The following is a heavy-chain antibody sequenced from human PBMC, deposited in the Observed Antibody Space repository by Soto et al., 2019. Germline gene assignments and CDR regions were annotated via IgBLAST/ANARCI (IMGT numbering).Heavy chain of an antibody. J-gene: IGHJ4*02. Sequence: SETLSLTCTVSGGSISSYYWSWIRQPPGKGLEWIGYIYYSGSTNYNSSLKSRVTISVDTSKNQFSLKLSSVTAADTAVYYCARMGYYDFWSGYYYDYWGQGTLVTVSS. CDR3: ARMGYYDFWSGYYYDY. CDR2: IYYSGST. V-gene: IGHV4-59*01. D-gene: IGHD3-3*01. CDR1: GGSISSYY.